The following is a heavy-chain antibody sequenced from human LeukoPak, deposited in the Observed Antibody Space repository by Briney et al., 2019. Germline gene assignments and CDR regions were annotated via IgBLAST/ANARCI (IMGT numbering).Heavy chain of an antibody. Sequence: GGTLRLSCAASGFTFSNYAMSWVRQAPGKGLEWVSVISGSGGSTYHADSVKGRFTISRDNSKNTLYLQMNSLRAEDTAVYYCARTDQSGYSFGSDFDYWGQGTLVTVSS. V-gene: IGHV3-23*01. CDR1: GFTFSNYA. CDR2: ISGSGGST. J-gene: IGHJ4*02. D-gene: IGHD5-18*01. CDR3: ARTDQSGYSFGSDFDY.